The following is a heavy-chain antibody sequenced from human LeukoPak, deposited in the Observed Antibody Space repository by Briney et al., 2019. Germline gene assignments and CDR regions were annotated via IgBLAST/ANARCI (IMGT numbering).Heavy chain of an antibody. CDR3: AELGITMIGGV. D-gene: IGHD3-10*02. CDR1: GFTFSSYS. V-gene: IGHV3-21*01. Sequence: PGGSLRLSCAASGFTFSSYSMNWVRQAPGKGLEWVSSISTSSSYIYYADSVKGRFTISRDNAKNSLYLQMNSLRAEDTAVYYCAELGITMIGGVWGKGTTLTISS. J-gene: IGHJ6*04. CDR2: ISTSSSYI.